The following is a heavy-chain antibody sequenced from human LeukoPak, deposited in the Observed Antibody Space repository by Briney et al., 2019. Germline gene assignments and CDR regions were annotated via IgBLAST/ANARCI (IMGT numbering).Heavy chain of an antibody. Sequence: SQTLSLTCAISGDSVSSNSVTWNWIRQSPSRGLEWLGRTYYRSTWYNDYAVSVRGRITVNPDTSKNQFSLHLNSVTPEDTAVYYCARNRYGIDVWGQGTTVTVSS. CDR2: TYYRSTWYN. V-gene: IGHV6-1*01. CDR1: GDSVSSNSVT. J-gene: IGHJ6*02. D-gene: IGHD1-14*01. CDR3: ARNRYGIDV.